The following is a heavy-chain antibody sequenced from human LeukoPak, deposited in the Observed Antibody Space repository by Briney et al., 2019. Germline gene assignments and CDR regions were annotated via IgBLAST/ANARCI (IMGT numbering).Heavy chain of an antibody. J-gene: IGHJ4*02. CDR1: GYSFTSHW. Sequence: GESLKISRKGSGYSFTSHWIAWVRQMPGKGLEWMGIIYPGDSDTRYSPSFQGQVTISADKSINTAYLQWSSLKASDTAIYYCARRSDFDYWGQGTLVTVSS. CDR3: ARRSDFDY. CDR2: IYPGDSDT. V-gene: IGHV5-51*01.